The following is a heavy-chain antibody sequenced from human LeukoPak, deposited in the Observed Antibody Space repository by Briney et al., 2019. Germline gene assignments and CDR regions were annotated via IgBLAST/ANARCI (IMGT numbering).Heavy chain of an antibody. CDR1: GFTFSNAW. CDR2: IKSKTDGGTT. CDR3: TTGFEDY. D-gene: IGHD3-3*01. Sequence: GGSLRLSCAASGFTFSNAWMSWVRQAPGKGLEWAGLIKSKTDGGTTDYAAPVKGRSTISRDDSKNTLYLQMNSLKTEDTAMYYCTTGFEDYWGQGTLVTVSS. V-gene: IGHV3-15*01. J-gene: IGHJ4*02.